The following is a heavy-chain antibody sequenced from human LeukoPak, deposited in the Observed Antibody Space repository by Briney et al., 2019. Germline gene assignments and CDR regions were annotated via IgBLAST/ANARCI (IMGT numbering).Heavy chain of an antibody. Sequence: PGGSLRLSCAASGFTFSSYAMSWVRQAPGKGLEWVSATSGPGGSRDYADSVKGRFTISRDNSKNTLYLQINSLRAEDTAIYYCAKKVGLVSAPLYYFDLWGQGTLVTVSS. CDR2: TSGPGGSR. CDR1: GFTFSSYA. CDR3: AKKVGLVSAPLYYFDL. J-gene: IGHJ4*02. D-gene: IGHD6-6*01. V-gene: IGHV3-23*01.